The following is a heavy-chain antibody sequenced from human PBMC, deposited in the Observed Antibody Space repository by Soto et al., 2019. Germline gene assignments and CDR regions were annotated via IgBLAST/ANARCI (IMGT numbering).Heavy chain of an antibody. CDR3: VKEEILVVAGFDS. CDR2: VSKTGNNI. D-gene: IGHD2-15*01. Sequence: GGSLRLSCSAPGFTFTRKVMHWVLYARGQGMEYVSGVSKTGNNIYYAASVKGRFTISRDTFKDTLFLQMTSLRAEDTALYYCVKEEILVVAGFDSWGEGA. V-gene: IGHV3-64D*06. CDR1: GFTFTRKV. J-gene: IGHJ4*02.